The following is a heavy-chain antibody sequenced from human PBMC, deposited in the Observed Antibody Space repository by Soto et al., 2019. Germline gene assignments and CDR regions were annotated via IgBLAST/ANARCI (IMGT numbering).Heavy chain of an antibody. V-gene: IGHV3-21*01. J-gene: IGHJ5*02. CDR1: GADINSGGFT. CDR3: ARDQGAAADDPNWFDP. CDR2: ISSSSSYI. D-gene: IGHD6-13*01. Sequence: ETLSLTCSVSGADINSGGFTWTWVRQAPGKGLECVSSISSSSSYIYYADSVKGRFTISRDNAKNSLYLQMNSLRAEDTAVYYCARDQGAAADDPNWFDPWGQGTLVTVSS.